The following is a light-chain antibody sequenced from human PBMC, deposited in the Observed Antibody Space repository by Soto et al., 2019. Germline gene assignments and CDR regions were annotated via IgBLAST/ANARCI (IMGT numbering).Light chain of an antibody. CDR2: GAS. CDR1: QSISTN. V-gene: IGKV3-15*01. J-gene: IGKJ1*01. CDR3: QQYNNWPPWT. Sequence: MTQSPATLSVSPGERVSLSCRASQSISTNLAWYQQKPGQAPRLLIYGASTRATGIPARFSGSGSGTEFTLTISSLQSEDFAVYYCQQYNNWPPWTFGQGTKVDI.